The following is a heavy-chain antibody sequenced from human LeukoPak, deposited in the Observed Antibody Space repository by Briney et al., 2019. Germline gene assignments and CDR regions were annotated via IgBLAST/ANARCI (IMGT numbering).Heavy chain of an antibody. CDR2: INPNSGGT. V-gene: IGHV1-2*02. Sequence: ASVKVSCKSSGYTFTGYYMHWVRQAPGQGLEWMGWINPNSGGTNYAQKFQGRVTMTRDTSISTAYMELRSLRSDDTAVYYCAREMGSGSYYPTDYWGQGTLVTVSS. J-gene: IGHJ4*02. D-gene: IGHD1-26*01. CDR1: GYTFTGYY. CDR3: AREMGSGSYYPTDY.